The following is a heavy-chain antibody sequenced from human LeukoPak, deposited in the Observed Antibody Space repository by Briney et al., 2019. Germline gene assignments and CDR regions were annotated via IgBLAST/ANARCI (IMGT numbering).Heavy chain of an antibody. CDR2: IYHSGST. Sequence: SETLSLTCAVSGGSISSGGYSWSWIRQPSGKGLEWIGYIYHSGSTYYNPSLKSRVTISVDRSKNQFSLKLSSVTAADTAVYYCARVGIQLWLRGAFDIWGQGTMVTVSS. D-gene: IGHD5-18*01. CDR3: ARVGIQLWLRGAFDI. V-gene: IGHV4-30-2*01. CDR1: GGSISSGGYS. J-gene: IGHJ3*02.